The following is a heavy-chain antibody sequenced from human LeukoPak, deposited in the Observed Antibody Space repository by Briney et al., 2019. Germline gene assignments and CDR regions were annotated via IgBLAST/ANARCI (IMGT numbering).Heavy chain of an antibody. CDR2: IYSGGST. CDR3: TTYPPVDWIAFDI. J-gene: IGHJ3*02. Sequence: GGSLRLSCAASEFSVGSNYMTWVRQAPGKGLEWVSLIYSGGSTYYADSVKGRFTISRDNSKNTLYLQMNSLRAEDTAVYYCTTYPPVDWIAFDIWGQGTMVTVSS. D-gene: IGHD5-12*01. V-gene: IGHV3-66*01. CDR1: EFSVGSNY.